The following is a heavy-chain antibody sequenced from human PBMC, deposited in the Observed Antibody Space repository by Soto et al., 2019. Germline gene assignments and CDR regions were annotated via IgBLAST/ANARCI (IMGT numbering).Heavy chain of an antibody. Sequence: GGSLRLSCAASGFTFNSYAMHWVRQAPGKGLEYVSAISSNGGSTYYANSVKGRFTISRDNSKNTLYLQMGSLRAEDMAVYYCARDHYYDSSGYYPPHFGYWGQGT. J-gene: IGHJ4*02. D-gene: IGHD3-22*01. CDR3: ARDHYYDSSGYYPPHFGY. V-gene: IGHV3-64*01. CDR1: GFTFNSYA. CDR2: ISSNGGST.